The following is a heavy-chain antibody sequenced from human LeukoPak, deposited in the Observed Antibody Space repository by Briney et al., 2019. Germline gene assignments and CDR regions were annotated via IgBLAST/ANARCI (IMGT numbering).Heavy chain of an antibody. J-gene: IGHJ4*02. CDR3: ARAPGGFDY. D-gene: IGHD3-16*01. V-gene: IGHV3-33*01. Sequence: GRSLRLSCAASGFTFSSYGMHWVRQAAGKGLEWVALIWFDGNKKYYADSVKGRFTISRDNSKNTLYLQMNSLRAEDTAVYYCARAPGGFDYWGQGTLVTVSS. CDR1: GFTFSSYG. CDR2: IWFDGNKK.